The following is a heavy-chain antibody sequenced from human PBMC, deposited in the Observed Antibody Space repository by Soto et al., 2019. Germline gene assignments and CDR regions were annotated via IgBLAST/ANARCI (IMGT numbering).Heavy chain of an antibody. CDR1: GFTFSNYW. J-gene: IGHJ4*02. CDR3: ASGYSSTWYVPTNFDY. V-gene: IGHV3-74*01. D-gene: IGHD6-13*01. Sequence: EVQLVESGGGLVQPGGSLRLSCAASGFTFSNYWMYWVRQVPGKGLVWVSRMNSDGGRADYADSVKGRFTISRDNAENXLYLQMNSRRAEDTAVYYGASGYSSTWYVPTNFDYWGQGSLVTVSS. CDR2: MNSDGGRA.